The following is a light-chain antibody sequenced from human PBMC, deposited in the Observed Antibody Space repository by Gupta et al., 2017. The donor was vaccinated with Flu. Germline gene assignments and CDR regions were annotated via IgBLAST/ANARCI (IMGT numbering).Light chain of an antibody. CDR1: SSNIGSNT. Sequence: QSVLTQPPPASGTPGQTVTIPCSGSSSNIGSNTVNWYQQVPGAAPKLLIHSNSQRPSGVPDRFSGSKSGASAPLAISGLQSEDEADYYCATWDDSLNGWVFGGGTKLTVL. CDR2: SNS. V-gene: IGLV1-44*01. CDR3: ATWDDSLNGWV. J-gene: IGLJ3*02.